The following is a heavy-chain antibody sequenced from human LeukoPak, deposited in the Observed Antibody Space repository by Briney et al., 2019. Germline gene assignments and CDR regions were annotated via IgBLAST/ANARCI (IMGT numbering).Heavy chain of an antibody. Sequence: PSETLSLTCAVYGESFSGYYWNWIRQPPGKGLEWIGEINHSGSTTNHNPSLKSRVTMSVDTSKNQFSLKMTSVTAADTAVYYCAKKSGSARDYWGQGPLVIVSS. CDR3: AKKSGSARDY. CDR2: INHSGSTT. J-gene: IGHJ4*02. V-gene: IGHV4-34*01. D-gene: IGHD5-12*01. CDR1: GESFSGYY.